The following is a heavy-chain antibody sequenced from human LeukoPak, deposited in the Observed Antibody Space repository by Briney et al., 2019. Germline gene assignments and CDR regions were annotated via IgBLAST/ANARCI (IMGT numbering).Heavy chain of an antibody. CDR2: IYYSGST. V-gene: IGHV4-59*12. CDR1: GGSISSYY. J-gene: IGHJ5*02. Sequence: SSETLSLTCTVSGGSISSYYWSWIRQPPGKGLEWIGYIYYSGSTNYNPSLKSRVTISVDTSKNQFSLKLSSVTAADTAVYYCARGQRGFDPWGQGTLVTVSS. CDR3: ARGQRGFDP.